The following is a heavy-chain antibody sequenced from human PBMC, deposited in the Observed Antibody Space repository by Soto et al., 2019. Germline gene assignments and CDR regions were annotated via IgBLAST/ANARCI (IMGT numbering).Heavy chain of an antibody. CDR3: ARLNGDPDS. J-gene: IGHJ4*02. CDR2: FSHTGGT. Sequence: QVQLQESGPGLVKPSQTLSRTCAVSGASISSGGHSWTWIRQPPGEGLEWIGYFSHTGGTYYNPSLKSRVIISVDGSKNHLSLKLRSVTAADTAVYYCARLNGDPDSWGQGTLVTVSS. CDR1: GASISSGGHS. V-gene: IGHV4-30-2*01. D-gene: IGHD2-8*01.